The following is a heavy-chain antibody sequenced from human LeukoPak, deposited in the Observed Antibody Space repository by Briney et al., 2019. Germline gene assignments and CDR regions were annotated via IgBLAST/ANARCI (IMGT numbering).Heavy chain of an antibody. CDR3: AKASVDYVWGRTYYYMDV. V-gene: IGHV3-21*01. CDR2: ISSSSTFI. J-gene: IGHJ6*03. CDR1: GFTFSSYS. Sequence: GGSLRLSCAASGFTFSSYSMNWVRQAPGKGLEWVSSISSSSTFIFYADSVKGRFTISRDNAKNSLYLQMNSLRAEDTAMYYCAKASVDYVWGRTYYYMDVWGKGTTVTVSS. D-gene: IGHD3-16*01.